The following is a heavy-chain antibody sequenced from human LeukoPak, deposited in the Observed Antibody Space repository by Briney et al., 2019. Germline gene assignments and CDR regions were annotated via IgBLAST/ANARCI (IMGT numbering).Heavy chain of an antibody. D-gene: IGHD2-15*01. CDR2: IYYSGST. CDR3: ARAEGGYCSGGSCYRGSWFDP. V-gene: IGHV4-61*01. J-gene: IGHJ5*02. CDR1: GDSISSSSYY. Sequence: SETLSLTCTVSGDSISSSSYYWSWIRQPPGKGLEWIGYIYYSGSTNYNPSLKSRVTISVDTSKNQFSLKLSSVTAADTAVYYCARAEGGYCSGGSCYRGSWFDPWGQGTLVTVSS.